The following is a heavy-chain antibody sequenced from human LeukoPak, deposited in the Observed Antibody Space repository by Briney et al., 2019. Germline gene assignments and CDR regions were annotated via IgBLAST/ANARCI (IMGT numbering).Heavy chain of an antibody. CDR3: AREGIVGATLSFDY. V-gene: IGHV1-2*04. CDR2: INPNSGGT. D-gene: IGHD1-26*01. J-gene: IGHJ4*02. CDR1: GYTFTGYY. Sequence: GASVKVSCKASGYTFTGYYMHWVRQAPGQGLEWMGWINPNSGGTNYAQKFQGWVTMTRDTSISTAYMELSRLRSDDTAVYYCAREGIVGATLSFDYWGQGTLVTVSS.